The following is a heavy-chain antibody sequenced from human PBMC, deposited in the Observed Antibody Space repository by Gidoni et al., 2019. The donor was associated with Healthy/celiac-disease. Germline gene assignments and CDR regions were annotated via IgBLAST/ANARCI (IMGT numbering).Heavy chain of an antibody. D-gene: IGHD6-19*01. V-gene: IGHV4-61*02. Sequence: QVQLQESGPGLVKPSQTLSLTCTVYGGSISRGSYYWSWIRQPAGKGLEWIGRIYTSGSTNYNPSLKSRVTMSVDTSKNQFSLKLSSVTAADTAVYYCAREGGLAVAGGFDYWGQGTLVTVSS. CDR1: GGSISRGSYY. CDR3: AREGGLAVAGGFDY. CDR2: IYTSGST. J-gene: IGHJ4*02.